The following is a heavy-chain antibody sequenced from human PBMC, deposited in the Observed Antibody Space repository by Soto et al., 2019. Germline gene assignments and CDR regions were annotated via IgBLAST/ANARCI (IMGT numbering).Heavy chain of an antibody. D-gene: IGHD2-2*03. J-gene: IGHJ6*02. Sequence: LGESLKISCKGSGYSFTSYWIGWVRQMPGKGLEWMGIIYPGDSDTRYSPSFQGQVTISADKSISTAYLQWSSLKASDTAMYYCARSGYCSSTSCFIYYYYGMDVWGQGTTVTVSS. CDR3: ARSGYCSSTSCFIYYYYGMDV. CDR2: IYPGDSDT. V-gene: IGHV5-51*01. CDR1: GYSFTSYW.